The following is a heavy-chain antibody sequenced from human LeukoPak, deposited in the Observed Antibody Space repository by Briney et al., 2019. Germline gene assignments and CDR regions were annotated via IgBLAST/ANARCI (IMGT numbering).Heavy chain of an antibody. CDR3: ATELLSSDSSGGFDY. V-gene: IGHV1-24*01. D-gene: IGHD3-22*01. CDR1: GYTLTELS. CDR2: FDPEDGET. J-gene: IGHJ4*02. Sequence: ASVKVSCKVSGYTLTELSMHWVRQAPGKGLEWMGGFDPEDGETIYAQKFQGRVTMTEDTSTDTAYMELSNLRSEDTAVYYCATELLSSDSSGGFDYWGQGTLVTVSS.